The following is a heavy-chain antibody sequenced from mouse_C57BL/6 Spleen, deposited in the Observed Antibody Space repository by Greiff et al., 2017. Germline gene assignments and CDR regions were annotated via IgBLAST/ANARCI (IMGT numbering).Heavy chain of an antibody. CDR3: ARGGLYYGYDYYAMDY. CDR1: GYTFTSYW. CDR2: INPSNGGT. V-gene: IGHV1-53*01. J-gene: IGHJ4*01. Sequence: VQLQQSGTELVKPGASVKLSCKASGYTFTSYWMHWVKQRPGQGLEWIGNINPSNGGTNYNEKFKSKATLTVDKSSSTAYMQLSSLTSEDSAVYYCARGGLYYGYDYYAMDYWGQGTSVTVSS. D-gene: IGHD2-2*01.